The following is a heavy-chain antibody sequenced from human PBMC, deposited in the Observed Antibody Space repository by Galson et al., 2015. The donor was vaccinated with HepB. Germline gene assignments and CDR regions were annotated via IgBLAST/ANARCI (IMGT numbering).Heavy chain of an antibody. CDR2: IYYTGST. J-gene: IGHJ6*04. V-gene: IGHV4-59*01. CDR3: ARRRTTFANACQMDV. CDR1: GGSIGSYY. D-gene: IGHD1-14*01. Sequence: ETLSLTCTVSGGSIGSYYWSWIRQPPGKGLEWIGHIYYTGSTNYNPSLQSRVTMSVDTSENQFSLKLSSVTAADTALYYCARRRTTFANACQMDVWGKGATVTVSS.